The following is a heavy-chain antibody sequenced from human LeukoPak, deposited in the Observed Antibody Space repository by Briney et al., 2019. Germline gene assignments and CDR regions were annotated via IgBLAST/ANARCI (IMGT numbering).Heavy chain of an antibody. CDR3: ARDHSAYCGGDCYSWYFDY. Sequence: GASVKVSCKASGGTFNSYAISWVRQAPGQGLEWMGGIIPIFGTANYAQKFQGRVTITADESTSTAYMELSSLRSEDTAVYYCARDHSAYCGGDCYSWYFDYWGQGTLVTVSS. J-gene: IGHJ4*02. D-gene: IGHD2-21*02. CDR2: IIPIFGTA. CDR1: GGTFNSYA. V-gene: IGHV1-69*13.